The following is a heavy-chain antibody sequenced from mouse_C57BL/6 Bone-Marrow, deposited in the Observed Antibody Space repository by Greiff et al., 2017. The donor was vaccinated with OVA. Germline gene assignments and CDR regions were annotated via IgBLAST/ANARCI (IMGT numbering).Heavy chain of an antibody. Sequence: EVKLQESGPGLVKPSQSLSLTCSVTGYSITSGYYWNWIRQFPGNKLEWMGYISYDGSNNYNPSLKNRISITRDTSKNQFFRKVKSGTTEDTATYYCVLGRGRLGWFAYWGQGTLVTVSA. V-gene: IGHV3-6*01. J-gene: IGHJ3*01. CDR2: ISYDGSN. CDR1: GYSITSGYY. D-gene: IGHD4-1*01. CDR3: VLGRGRLGWFAY.